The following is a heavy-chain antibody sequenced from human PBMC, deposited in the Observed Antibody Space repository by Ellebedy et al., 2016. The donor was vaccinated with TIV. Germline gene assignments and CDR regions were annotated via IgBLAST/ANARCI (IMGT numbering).Heavy chain of an antibody. CDR1: GGSINNTNSY. CDR3: AKDTIAVAVGDS. D-gene: IGHD2-21*01. J-gene: IGHJ4*02. V-gene: IGHV4-39*07. Sequence: MPSETLSLTCTVSGGSINNTNSYWGWVRQPPGKGLEWLGAFFYTGKTSYNPSLKGRVTIPVARSKNQFSLNLNSVTAADTAVYFCAKDTIAVAVGDSWGQGTLVTVSS. CDR2: FFYTGKT.